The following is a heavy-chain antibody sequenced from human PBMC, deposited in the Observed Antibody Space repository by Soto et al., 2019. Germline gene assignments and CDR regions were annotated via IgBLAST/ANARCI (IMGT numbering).Heavy chain of an antibody. Sequence: SETLSLTCAVSGGSISSGGYSWSWIRQPPGKGLEWIGYIYHSGSTYYNPSLKSRVTISVDRSKNQFSLKLSSVTAADTAVYYCARYYYGSGSYYNNWFDPWGQGTLVTVSS. V-gene: IGHV4-30-2*01. CDR2: IYHSGST. CDR3: ARYYYGSGSYYNNWFDP. J-gene: IGHJ5*02. CDR1: GGSISSGGYS. D-gene: IGHD3-10*01.